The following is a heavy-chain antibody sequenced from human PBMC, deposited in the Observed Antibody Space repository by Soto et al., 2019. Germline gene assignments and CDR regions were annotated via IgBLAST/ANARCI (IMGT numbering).Heavy chain of an antibody. D-gene: IGHD4-17*01. J-gene: IGHJ4*02. V-gene: IGHV4-59*01. CDR2: IYYSGST. CDR3: ARVGDATATWDFDY. Sequence: PSETLSLTCTVSGGSISSYYWSWIRQPPGKGLEWIGYIYYSGSTNYNPSLKSRVNISVDTSKNQFSLKLSSVTAADTAVYYCARVGDATATWDFDYWGQGTLVTSPQ. CDR1: GGSISSYY.